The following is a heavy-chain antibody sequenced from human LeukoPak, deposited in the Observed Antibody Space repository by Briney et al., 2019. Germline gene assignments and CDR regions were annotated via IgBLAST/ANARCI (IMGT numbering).Heavy chain of an antibody. CDR1: GFSFDTYA. CDR2: ISHDGSND. J-gene: IGHJ4*02. D-gene: IGHD3-22*01. Sequence: GGSLRLSCAASGFSFDTYAMHWVRQAPGKGLEWVAVISHDGSNDYYADSVKGRFTISRDNSKNTLYLQINSLRAEDTAVYYCARDPRRYYYDSSGYYYNYWGQGTLVTVSS. V-gene: IGHV3-30*19. CDR3: ARDPRRYYYDSSGYYYNY.